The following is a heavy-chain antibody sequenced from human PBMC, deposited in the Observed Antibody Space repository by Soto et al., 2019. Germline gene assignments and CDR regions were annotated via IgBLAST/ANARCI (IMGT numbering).Heavy chain of an antibody. V-gene: IGHV3-23*01. D-gene: IGHD3-10*01. CDR3: ARGDRGGSGSPASYYYSGLDG. J-gene: IGHJ6*02. Sequence: DVQLLESGGHLVQPGGSLRLSCAASGFTFSSYAMSWVRQAPGKGLEWVSSVSAGGGMTYYSDSVKGRFTISRDTSNNARFLQMNSLRIEDTAIYYCARGDRGGSGSPASYYYSGLDGWGQGTTVNVS. CDR2: VSAGGGMT. CDR1: GFTFSSYA.